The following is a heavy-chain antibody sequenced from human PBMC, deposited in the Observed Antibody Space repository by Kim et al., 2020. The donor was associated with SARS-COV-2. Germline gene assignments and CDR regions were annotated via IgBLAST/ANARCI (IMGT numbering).Heavy chain of an antibody. CDR2: IYYTGDT. J-gene: IGHJ4*02. Sequence: SETLSLTCTVSGGSISGYFWNWIRQPAGKGLEYIGRIYYTGDTASNPSLRSRVTMSVDTSKNLFSLKLTSVTAADAAVYYCARGSVSGRQLDYWGQGTPVTVSS. CDR3: ARGSVSGRQLDY. D-gene: IGHD6-6*01. CDR1: GGSISGYF. V-gene: IGHV4-4*07.